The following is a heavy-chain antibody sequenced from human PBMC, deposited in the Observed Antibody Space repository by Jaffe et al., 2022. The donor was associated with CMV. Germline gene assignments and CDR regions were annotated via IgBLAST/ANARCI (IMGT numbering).Heavy chain of an antibody. CDR2: IWYDGSNK. CDR1: GFTFSSYG. D-gene: IGHD2-2*01. J-gene: IGHJ6*02. V-gene: IGHV3-33*01. Sequence: QVQLVESGGGVVQPGRSLRLSCAASGFTFSSYGMHWVRQAPGKGLEWVAVIWYDGSNKYYADSVKGRFTISRDNSKNTLYLQMNSLRAEDTAVYYCAREPSPRILPAPGPKQREVVLFGMDVWGQGTTVTVSS. CDR3: AREPSPRILPAPGPKQREVVLFGMDV.